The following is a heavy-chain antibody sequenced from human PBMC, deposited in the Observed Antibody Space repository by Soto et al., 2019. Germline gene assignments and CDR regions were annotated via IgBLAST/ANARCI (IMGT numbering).Heavy chain of an antibody. CDR3: AREYSGYDHGLNWFDP. V-gene: IGHV1-69*01. CDR1: GGTLSIYA. Sequence: QVQLVQSGAEVKKPGSSVKVSCKASGGTLSIYAISWVRQAPGQGLEWMGGIVPIFGTVNYAQKFQGRVTITADESTSTAYMELSSLRSEDTAVYYCAREYSGYDHGLNWFDPWGQGTLVTVSS. J-gene: IGHJ5*02. D-gene: IGHD5-12*01. CDR2: IVPIFGTV.